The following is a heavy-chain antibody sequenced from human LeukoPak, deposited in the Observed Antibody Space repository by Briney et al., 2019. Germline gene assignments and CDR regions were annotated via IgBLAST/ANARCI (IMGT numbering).Heavy chain of an antibody. J-gene: IGHJ4*02. Sequence: SETLSLTCTVSGGSISSSSYYWGWIRQPPGKGLEWIGSIYYSGSTYYNPSLKSRVTISVDKSKNQFSLKLSSVTAADTAVYYCARDRKSPLWGSGSGSYFDYWGQGTLVTVSS. CDR1: GGSISSSSYY. CDR2: IYYSGST. V-gene: IGHV4-39*07. CDR3: ARDRKSPLWGSGSGSYFDY. D-gene: IGHD3-10*01.